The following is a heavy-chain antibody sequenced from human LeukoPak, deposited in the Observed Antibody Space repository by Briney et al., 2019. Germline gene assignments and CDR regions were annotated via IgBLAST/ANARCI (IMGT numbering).Heavy chain of an antibody. CDR3: ARGGDSSGYYVWFDP. CDR2: ISASGDNT. J-gene: IGHJ5*02. Sequence: PPGGSLRLSCAACGFTFADHATSWVRQAPGKGLEWVSAISASGDNTYYADSVKGRFTISRDNAKNSVYLQTNSLRAEDTAVYHCARGGDSSGYYVWFDPWGQGTLVTVSS. D-gene: IGHD3-22*01. CDR1: GFTFADHA. V-gene: IGHV3-23*01.